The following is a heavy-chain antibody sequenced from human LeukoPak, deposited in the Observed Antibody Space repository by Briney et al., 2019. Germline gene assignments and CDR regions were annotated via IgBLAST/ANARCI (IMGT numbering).Heavy chain of an antibody. CDR1: GFTISSNY. Sequence: GGSLRLSCAASGFTISSNYMSWVRQAPGKGLEGVSVIHSGGITYYADSVKGRFTISRDNSKNTLYLQMNSLRAEDTAVYYCARSIPAAGIDFWGQGTLVTVSS. V-gene: IGHV3-53*01. CDR2: IHSGGIT. J-gene: IGHJ4*02. CDR3: ARSIPAAGIDF. D-gene: IGHD2-2*01.